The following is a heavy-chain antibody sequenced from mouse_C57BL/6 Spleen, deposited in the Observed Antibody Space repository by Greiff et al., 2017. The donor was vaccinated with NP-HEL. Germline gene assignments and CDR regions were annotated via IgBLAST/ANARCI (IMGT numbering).Heavy chain of an antibody. D-gene: IGHD2-1*01. Sequence: QVQLQQPGAELVKPGASVKMSCKASGYTFTSYWITWVKQRPGQGLEWIGDIYPGSGSTNYNEKFKSKATLTVDTSSSTADMQLSSLTSEDSAVYYCASYGNYFGMDYWGQGTSVTVSS. J-gene: IGHJ4*01. CDR3: ASYGNYFGMDY. V-gene: IGHV1-55*01. CDR1: GYTFTSYW. CDR2: IYPGSGST.